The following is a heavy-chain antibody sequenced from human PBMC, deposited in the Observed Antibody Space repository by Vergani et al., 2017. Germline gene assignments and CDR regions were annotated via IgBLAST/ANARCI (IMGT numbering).Heavy chain of an antibody. Sequence: QLQLQESGPGLVKPSETLSLTCTVSGGSISSNSFYWGWIRQPPGKGLEWIGYIYYSGSTNYKSSLKSRVSISVDTSKNQFSLKLSSVTAADTAVYYCARGRGWFDPWGQGTLVTVSS. V-gene: IGHV4-61*05. J-gene: IGHJ5*02. CDR2: IYYSGST. CDR3: ARGRGWFDP. CDR1: GGSISSNSFY.